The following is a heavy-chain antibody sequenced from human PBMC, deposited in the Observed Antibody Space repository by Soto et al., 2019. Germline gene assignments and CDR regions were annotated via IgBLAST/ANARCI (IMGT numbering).Heavy chain of an antibody. CDR2: IYSGGST. D-gene: IGHD4-17*01. J-gene: IGHJ4*02. CDR1: GFTVSSNY. Sequence: EVQLVETGGGLIQPGGSLRLSCAASGFTVSSNYMSWVRQAPGKGLEWVSVIYSGGSTYYADSVKGRFTISRDNSKNTLYLQMNSLRAEDTAVYYCARVMPPPYGDRDYWGQGPLVTVSS. CDR3: ARVMPPPYGDRDY. V-gene: IGHV3-53*02.